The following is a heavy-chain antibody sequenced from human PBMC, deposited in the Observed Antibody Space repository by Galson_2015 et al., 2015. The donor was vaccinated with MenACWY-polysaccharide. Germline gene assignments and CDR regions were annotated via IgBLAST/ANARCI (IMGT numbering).Heavy chain of an antibody. J-gene: IGHJ6*02. CDR2: ISYDGSNK. CDR3: ARAYCDRTTCYGMDV. CDR1: GFTFSSYA. Sequence: SLRLSCAASGFTFSSYATHWVRQAPGKGLEWVAVISYDGSNKYYADSLKGRFTISRDNSKNMLYLQMNSLRAEDTAVYYCARAYCDRTTCYGMDVWGQGTTVTVSS. V-gene: IGHV3-30-3*01. D-gene: IGHD2-2*01.